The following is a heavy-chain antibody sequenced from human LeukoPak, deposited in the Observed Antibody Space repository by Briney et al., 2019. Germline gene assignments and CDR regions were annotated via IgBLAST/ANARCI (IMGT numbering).Heavy chain of an antibody. V-gene: IGHV1-2*04. CDR1: GYTFTAFY. J-gene: IGHJ5*02. CDR2: INPNSGGT. D-gene: IGHD3-22*01. Sequence: ASVKVSCKASGYTFTAFYMHWVRQAPGQGLEWMGWINPNSGGTNYAQKFQGWVTMTRDTSISTAYMELSRLRSDDTAVYYCARVGYYDSSGYLEPWGQGTLVTVSS. CDR3: ARVGYYDSSGYLEP.